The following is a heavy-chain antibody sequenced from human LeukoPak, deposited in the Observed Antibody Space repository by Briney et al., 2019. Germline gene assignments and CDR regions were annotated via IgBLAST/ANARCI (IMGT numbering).Heavy chain of an antibody. J-gene: IGHJ4*02. CDR2: IYWNDEK. Sequence: KGSGPTLVNPTQTLTLTCSFSGFSLSTSGMGVGWIRQPPGKALEWLALIYWNDEKSYSPSLQSRLTITKDTSKNQVVLTMANMDPVDTATYYCGHQTWGSSVDYWGQGTLVTVSS. D-gene: IGHD5/OR15-5a*01. CDR1: GFSLSTSGMG. CDR3: GHQTWGSSVDY. V-gene: IGHV2-5*01.